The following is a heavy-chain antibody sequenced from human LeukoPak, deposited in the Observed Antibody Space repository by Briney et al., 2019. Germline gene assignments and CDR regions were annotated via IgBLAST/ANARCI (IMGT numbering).Heavy chain of an antibody. CDR2: IYHSGST. CDR1: GYSISSGYY. J-gene: IGHJ3*01. D-gene: IGHD3-22*01. Sequence: SETLSLTCTVSGYSISSGYYWGWIRQPPGKGLEWIGSIYHSGSTYYNPSLKSRVTISVDTSKNQFSLQLNSVTPEDTAVYYCARDLYYSDRNGYLNGFDLWGQGTVVIVSS. V-gene: IGHV4-38-2*02. CDR3: ARDLYYSDRNGYLNGFDL.